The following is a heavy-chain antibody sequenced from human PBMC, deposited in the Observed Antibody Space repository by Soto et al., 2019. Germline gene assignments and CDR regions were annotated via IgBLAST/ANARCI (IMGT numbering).Heavy chain of an antibody. CDR3: ASYRGALYFES. J-gene: IGHJ4*02. D-gene: IGHD3-16*01. CDR1: GRTMRSNY. Sequence: ASETLSLTCSVSGRTMRSNYWSWIRQSPDKGLEWLGYVFYGGTDYNPSLGGRVSMSVETSKSQFSLKLTSVTVADTAVYYCASYRGALYFESWGPGILVTVSS. V-gene: IGHV4-59*01. CDR2: VFYGGT.